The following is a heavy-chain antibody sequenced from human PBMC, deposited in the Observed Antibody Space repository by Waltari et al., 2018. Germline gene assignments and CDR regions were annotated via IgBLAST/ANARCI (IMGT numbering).Heavy chain of an antibody. V-gene: IGHV1-2*06. CDR1: GYTFTGYY. CDR3: ARVRGYGDYTVYYFDY. D-gene: IGHD4-17*01. Sequence: QVQLVQSGAEVKKPGASVKVSCKASGYTFTGYYMHWVRPAPGQGLEWMGRINPNSGGTNYAQKFQGRVTMTRDTSISTAYMELSRLRSDDTAVYYCARVRGYGDYTVYYFDYWGQGTLVTVSS. CDR2: INPNSGGT. J-gene: IGHJ4*02.